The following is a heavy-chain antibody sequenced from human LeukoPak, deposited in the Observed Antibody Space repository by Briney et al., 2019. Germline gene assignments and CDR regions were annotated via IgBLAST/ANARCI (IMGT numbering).Heavy chain of an antibody. CDR2: INPNSGGT. J-gene: IGHJ4*02. CDR1: GYTFTGYY. CDR3: AVDSSGWSGPLDY. Sequence: ASVKVSCKASGYTFTGYYMHWVRQAPRQGLEWMGWINPNSGGTNYAQKFQGRVTMTRDTSISTAYMELSRLRSDDTAVYYCAVDSSGWSGPLDYWGQGTLVTVSS. V-gene: IGHV1-2*02. D-gene: IGHD6-19*01.